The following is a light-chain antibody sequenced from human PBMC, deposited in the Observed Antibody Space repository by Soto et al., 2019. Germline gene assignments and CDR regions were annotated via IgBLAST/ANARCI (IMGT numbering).Light chain of an antibody. CDR2: EVS. Sequence: QSAPTQPPSASGSPGQSATISCTGTSSDVGGYNYVSWYQQYPGKAPKLMIYEVSKRPSGVPDRFSSSKSGNTASLTVSGLQAEAEADYYCSSYAGSSTWVFGGGTKLTVL. CDR3: SSYAGSSTWV. CDR1: SSDVGGYNY. J-gene: IGLJ3*02. V-gene: IGLV2-8*01.